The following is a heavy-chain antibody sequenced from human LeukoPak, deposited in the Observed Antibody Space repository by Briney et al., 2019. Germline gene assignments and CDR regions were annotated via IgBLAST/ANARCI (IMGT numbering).Heavy chain of an antibody. CDR2: ISYDGSNK. CDR3: AREDAVGYATFDY. Sequence: PGGSLRLSCEASGFTFSSYGMHWVRQAPGKGLEWVAVISYDGSNKYYADSVKGRFTISRDNSKNTLYLQMNSLRAEDTAVYYCAREDAVGYATFDYWGQGTLVTVSS. J-gene: IGHJ4*02. CDR1: GFTFSSYG. D-gene: IGHD5-12*01. V-gene: IGHV3-30*03.